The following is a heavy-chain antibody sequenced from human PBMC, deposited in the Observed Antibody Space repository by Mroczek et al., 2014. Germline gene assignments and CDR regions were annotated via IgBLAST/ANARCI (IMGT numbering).Heavy chain of an antibody. V-gene: IGHV4-59*01. CDR3: ARDRGGDSIDY. J-gene: IGHJ4*02. D-gene: IGHD3-10*01. Sequence: QVQLQESGPGLVKPSETLSLSCTVSGDSINNYYWSWIRQPPGKGLEWIGYIYYSGGTNYNPSLKSRVTISVDTSKNQFSLNLSSVIAADTAVYYCARDRGGDSIDYWGQGTLVTVSS. CDR2: IYYSGGT. CDR1: GDSINNYY.